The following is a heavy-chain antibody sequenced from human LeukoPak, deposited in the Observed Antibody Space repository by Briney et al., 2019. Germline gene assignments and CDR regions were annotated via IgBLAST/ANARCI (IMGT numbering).Heavy chain of an antibody. CDR1: GFTFSSYE. Sequence: GGSLRLSCAASGFTFSSYEMNWVRQAPGKGLEWLSYISPSGSTIYYADSVKGRFSISRDNAKNSLYLQMDSLRAEDTAVYYCVRDAYNILTAPYFDYWGQGTLVTVSS. CDR2: ISPSGSTI. J-gene: IGHJ4*02. D-gene: IGHD3-9*01. CDR3: VRDAYNILTAPYFDY. V-gene: IGHV3-48*03.